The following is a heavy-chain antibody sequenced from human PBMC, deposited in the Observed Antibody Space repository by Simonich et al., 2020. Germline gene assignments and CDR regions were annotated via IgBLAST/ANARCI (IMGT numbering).Heavy chain of an antibody. CDR1: GYSISSGYY. Sequence: QVQLQESGPGLVKPSETLSLTCAVSGYSISSGYYWGWIRQPPGKGLEWIGSIYHGGSTNYNPSLKSRVTISVDTSKNQFSLKLSSVTAADTAVYYCARDPGLTGTTSWFDPWGQGTLVTVSS. CDR2: IYHGGST. J-gene: IGHJ5*02. CDR3: ARDPGLTGTTSWFDP. V-gene: IGHV4-38-2*02. D-gene: IGHD1-1*01.